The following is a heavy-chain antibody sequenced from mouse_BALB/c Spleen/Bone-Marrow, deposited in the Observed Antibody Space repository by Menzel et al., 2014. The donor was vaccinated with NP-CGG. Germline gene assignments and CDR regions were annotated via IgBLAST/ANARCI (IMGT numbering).Heavy chain of an antibody. CDR1: GFAFSSYD. J-gene: IGHJ2*01. CDR3: AGPLTGAYFDY. CDR2: ISSGGSYT. Sequence: VKLMESGGGLVKPGGSLKLSCAASGFAFSSYDMSWVRQTPEKRLEWVATISSGGSYTYYPDRVKGRFTISRDNARNTLYLQMSSLRSEDTALYYCAGPLTGAYFDYWGQGTTLTVSS. D-gene: IGHD4-1*01. V-gene: IGHV5-9*02.